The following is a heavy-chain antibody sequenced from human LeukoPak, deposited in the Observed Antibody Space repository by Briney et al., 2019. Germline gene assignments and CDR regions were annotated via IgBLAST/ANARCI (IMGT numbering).Heavy chain of an antibody. CDR3: ARHRSDQIWFGEFLYYYYYMDV. CDR2: IYYSGST. CDR1: GGSISSSSYY. D-gene: IGHD3-10*01. V-gene: IGHV4-39*01. J-gene: IGHJ6*03. Sequence: SETLSLTCTVSGGSISSSSYYWGWIRQPPGKGLEWIGSIYYSGSTYYNPSLKSRVTISVDTSKNQFSLKLSSVTAADTAVYYCARHRSDQIWFGEFLYYYYYMDVWGKGTTVTISS.